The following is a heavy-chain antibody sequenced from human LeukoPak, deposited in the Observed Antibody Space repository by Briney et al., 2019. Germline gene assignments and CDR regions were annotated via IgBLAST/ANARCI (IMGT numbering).Heavy chain of an antibody. V-gene: IGHV4-61*02. D-gene: IGHD5-24*01. CDR2: IYTSGST. CDR3: ARAEMATITPLDYYYYMDV. J-gene: IGHJ6*03. CDR1: GGSISSGSYY. Sequence: SQTLSLTCTVSGGSISSGSYYWSWIRQPAGTGLEWIGRIYTSGSTNYNPSLKSRVTISVDTSKNQFSLKLSSVTAADTAVYYCARAEMATITPLDYYYYMDVWGKGTTVTVSS.